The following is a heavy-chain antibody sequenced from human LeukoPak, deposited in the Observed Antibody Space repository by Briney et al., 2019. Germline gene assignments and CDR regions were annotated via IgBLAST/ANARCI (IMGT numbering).Heavy chain of an antibody. CDR2: MNPNSGNT. J-gene: IGHJ3*02. CDR1: GYPVSRFV. V-gene: IGHV1-8*01. D-gene: IGHD5-24*01. Sequence: LVSACYKPFGYPVSRFVINSAAQATGLEGEWMGRMNPNSGNTGYAQKFQGRVTMTRNTSISTAYMELSSLRSEDTAVYYCARDGSDAFDIWGQGTMVTVSS. CDR3: ARDGSDAFDI.